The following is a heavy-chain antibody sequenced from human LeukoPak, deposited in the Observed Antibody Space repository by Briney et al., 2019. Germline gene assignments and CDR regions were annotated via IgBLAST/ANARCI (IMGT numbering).Heavy chain of an antibody. CDR3: AQQVDTAMVTTDY. Sequence: VASVKVSCKVSGGTFSSYAISWVRQAPGQGLEWMGGIIPIFGTANYAQKFQGRVTITTDESASTAYMELSSLRSEDTAVYYCAQQVDTAMVTTDYWGQGTLVTVSS. J-gene: IGHJ4*02. V-gene: IGHV1-69*05. D-gene: IGHD5-18*01. CDR2: IIPIFGTA. CDR1: GGTFSSYA.